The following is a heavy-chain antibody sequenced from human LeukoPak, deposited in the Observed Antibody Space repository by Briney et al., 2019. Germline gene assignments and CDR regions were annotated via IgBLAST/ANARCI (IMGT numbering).Heavy chain of an antibody. D-gene: IGHD3-10*01. Sequence: SETLSLTCIVSGDSISSSDHYWSWIRQPPGKGLEWLGYIYYSGSTYYNLSLKSRLALSIDTSKNQFSLKLSSVTAADTAVYYGARAMPFITMVRGVRFQYYFGYWGQGILVTVSS. J-gene: IGHJ4*02. CDR2: IYYSGST. CDR1: GDSISSSDHY. CDR3: ARAMPFITMVRGVRFQYYFGY. V-gene: IGHV4-30-4*01.